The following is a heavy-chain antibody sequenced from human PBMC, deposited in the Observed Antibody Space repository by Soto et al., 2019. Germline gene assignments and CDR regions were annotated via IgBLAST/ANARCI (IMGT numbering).Heavy chain of an antibody. CDR1: GFTFSSYA. V-gene: IGHV3-23*01. D-gene: IGHD6-13*01. CDR3: AKARGRTWYEDY. CDR2: ISGSGNTT. Sequence: EVQLLESGGGLVQPGGSLRLSCAASGFTFSSYAMTWVRQAPGKGLEWVSSISGSGNTTYYADSVKGRFTISRDSSKNTLYLQMNSLRPEDTAVCYCAKARGRTWYEDYWGQGTLVTVSS. J-gene: IGHJ4*02.